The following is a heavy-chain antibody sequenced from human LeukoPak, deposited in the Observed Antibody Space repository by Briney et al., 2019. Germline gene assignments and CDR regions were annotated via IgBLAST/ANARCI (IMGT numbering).Heavy chain of an antibody. CDR3: GTAQY. Sequence: GGSLRLSCAASGFIFNDFWMHWVRQVPGKGPVWVSRISSDGSTTYYADSVKGRFTISRDNAKNTLYLQMSSLRVEDTAVYYCGTAQYWGQGTLLTVSS. J-gene: IGHJ4*02. CDR1: GFIFNDFW. V-gene: IGHV3-74*01. CDR2: ISSDGSTT.